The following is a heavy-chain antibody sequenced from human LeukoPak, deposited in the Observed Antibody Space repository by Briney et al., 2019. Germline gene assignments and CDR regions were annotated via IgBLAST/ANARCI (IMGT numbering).Heavy chain of an antibody. CDR1: GFTFSSYA. J-gene: IGHJ4*01. D-gene: IGHD4-11*01. V-gene: IGHV3-30-3*01. CDR2: ISYDGSNK. CDR3: ITVTTYY. Sequence: GGSLRLSCAASGFTFSSYAMHWVRQAPGKGLEWVAVISYDGSNKYYADSVKGRFTISRDNAKNTLYLQMNSLRAEDTAVYYCITVTTYYWGQGTLVTVSS.